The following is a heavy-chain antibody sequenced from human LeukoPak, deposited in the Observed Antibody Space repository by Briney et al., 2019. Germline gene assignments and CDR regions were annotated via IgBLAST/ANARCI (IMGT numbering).Heavy chain of an antibody. Sequence: SETLSLTCAVYGGAFSGYYWSWIRQPPGKGLEWIGEINHSGSTNYNPSLKSRVTISVDTSKNQFSLKLSSVTAADTAVYYCARGKTYYYGSGSYGPPFDYWGQGTLVTVSS. CDR3: ARGKTYYYGSGSYGPPFDY. CDR1: GGAFSGYY. V-gene: IGHV4-34*01. J-gene: IGHJ4*02. CDR2: INHSGST. D-gene: IGHD3-10*01.